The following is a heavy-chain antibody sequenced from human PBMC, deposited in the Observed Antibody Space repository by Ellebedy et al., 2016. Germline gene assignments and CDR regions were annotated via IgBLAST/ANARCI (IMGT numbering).Heavy chain of an antibody. CDR1: GFDFSSYA. CDR3: ATGLRQYFDY. Sequence: GESLKISCAASGFDFSSYAMHWVRQAPGKGLEWVGRIRGNIDGGTTEFPAPVKGRFSISRGDSKNTLNLQMISLKTEDTAVYYCATGLRQYFDYWGQGALVTVS. J-gene: IGHJ4*02. CDR2: IRGNIDGGTT. D-gene: IGHD6-6*01. V-gene: IGHV3-15*07.